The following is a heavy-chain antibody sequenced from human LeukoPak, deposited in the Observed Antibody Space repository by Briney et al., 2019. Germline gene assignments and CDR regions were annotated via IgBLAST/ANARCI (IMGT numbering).Heavy chain of an antibody. V-gene: IGHV3-48*01. J-gene: IGHJ4*02. Sequence: GGSLRLSCAASGFTFNTYSLNWVRQAPGKGLEWVSYISSRSDTIYYADSVKGRFTISRDNAQNSLYLQMNSLRAEDTAVYYSARAGSIVYYDSSGLCDYWGQGTLVTVSS. CDR3: ARAGSIVYYDSSGLCDY. D-gene: IGHD3-22*01. CDR2: ISSRSDTI. CDR1: GFTFNTYS.